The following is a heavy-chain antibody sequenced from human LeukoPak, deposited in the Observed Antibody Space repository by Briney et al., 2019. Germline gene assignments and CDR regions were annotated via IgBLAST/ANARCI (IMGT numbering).Heavy chain of an antibody. Sequence: GASVKVSCKASGGTFSSYAIGWVRQAPGQVLEWMGRIIPILGIANYAQKFQGRVTITADKSTSTAYMELSSLRSEDTAVYYCARENYDILTGQITVRFDYWGQGTLVTVSS. CDR1: GGTFSSYA. V-gene: IGHV1-69*04. CDR3: ARENYDILTGQITVRFDY. J-gene: IGHJ4*02. CDR2: IIPILGIA. D-gene: IGHD3-9*01.